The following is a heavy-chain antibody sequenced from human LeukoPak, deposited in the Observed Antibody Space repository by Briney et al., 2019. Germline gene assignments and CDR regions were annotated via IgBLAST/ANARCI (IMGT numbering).Heavy chain of an antibody. J-gene: IGHJ4*02. CDR1: GYTFTSYY. Sequence: GASVKVSCKASGYTFTSYYMHWVRQAPGQGLEWMGIINPSGGSISYAQKFQGRVTMTRDTSTSTVYMELSSLGSEDTAVYYCARWFCSGGSCYSGFDYWGQGTLVTVSS. V-gene: IGHV1-46*01. CDR2: INPSGGSI. CDR3: ARWFCSGGSCYSGFDY. D-gene: IGHD2-15*01.